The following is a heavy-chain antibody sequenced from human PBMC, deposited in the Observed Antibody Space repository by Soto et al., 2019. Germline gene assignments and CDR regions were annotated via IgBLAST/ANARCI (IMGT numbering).Heavy chain of an antibody. CDR3: ARYTSSWRFDY. J-gene: IGHJ4*02. CDR2: ISAYNGNT. CDR1: GYTFTSYG. Sequence: ASVKVSCKTSGYTFTSYGISWVRQAPGQGLEWMGWISAYNGNTNYAQRLQGRVTMTRDTSTSTAYMELRSLRSDDTAVYYCARYTSSWRFDYWGQGTLVPVSS. V-gene: IGHV1-18*01. D-gene: IGHD6-13*01.